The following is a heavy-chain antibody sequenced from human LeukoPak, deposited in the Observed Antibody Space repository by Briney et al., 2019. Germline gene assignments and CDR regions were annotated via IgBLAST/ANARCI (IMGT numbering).Heavy chain of an antibody. V-gene: IGHV3-7*03. CDR2: INEYGGKK. Sequence: GSLRLSCAASGFTFSTYWMTWVRQAPGKGLEWVASINEYGGKKSYVDSVKGRFTISRDNAQKSLYLEMNSLRAEDTAVYYCARAVTSTEGYWGQGTLVTVSS. CDR1: GFTFSTYW. CDR3: ARAVTSTEGY. J-gene: IGHJ4*02.